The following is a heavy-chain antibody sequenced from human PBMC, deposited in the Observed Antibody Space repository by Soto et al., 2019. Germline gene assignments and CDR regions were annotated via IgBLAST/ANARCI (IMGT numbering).Heavy chain of an antibody. CDR2: INHSGST. D-gene: IGHD5-12*01. CDR3: ARTRGYDLFPFDY. J-gene: IGHJ4*02. V-gene: IGHV4-34*01. CDR1: GGSFSGYY. Sequence: SETLSLTCAVYGGSFSGYYWSWIRQPPGKGLEWIGEINHSGSTNYNPSLKSRVTISVDTSKNQFPLKLSSVTAADTAVYYCARTRGYDLFPFDYWGQGTLVTVS.